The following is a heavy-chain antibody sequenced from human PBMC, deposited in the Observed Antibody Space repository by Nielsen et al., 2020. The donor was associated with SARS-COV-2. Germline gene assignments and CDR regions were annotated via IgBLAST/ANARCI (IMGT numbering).Heavy chain of an antibody. CDR2: IYHSGST. CDR1: GYSISSGYY. Sequence: GSLRLSCTVSGYSISSGYYWGWIRQPPGKGLEWIGSIYHSGSTYYNPSLKSRVTISVDTSKNQFSLKLSSVTAADTAVYYCARGGRSYDYWGQGTLVTVSS. J-gene: IGHJ4*03. V-gene: IGHV4-38-2*02. CDR3: ARGGRSYDY.